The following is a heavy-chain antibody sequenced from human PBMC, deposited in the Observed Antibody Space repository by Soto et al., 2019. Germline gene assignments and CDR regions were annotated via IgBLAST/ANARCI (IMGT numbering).Heavy chain of an antibody. V-gene: IGHV5-10-1*01. CDR1: GYIFTNYC. CDR2: MDPKDSYT. J-gene: IGHJ4*02. Sequence: PGESLKISCKGSGYIFTNYCITWVRQMPGKGLEWMGTMDPKDSYTNYSPSFQGHVTISPDKSINTAYLQWSSLKASDTAIYYCARHKSRSGSYTIEYWGQGTLGTVSS. D-gene: IGHD1-26*01. CDR3: ARHKSRSGSYTIEY.